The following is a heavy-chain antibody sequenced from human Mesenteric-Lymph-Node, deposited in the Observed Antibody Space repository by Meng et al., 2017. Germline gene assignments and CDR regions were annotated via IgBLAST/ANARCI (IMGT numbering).Heavy chain of an antibody. Sequence: SLKISCAASGFTFDDYAMHWVRQAPGKGLEWVSGISWNSGSIGYADSVKGRFTISRDNSKNTLYLQMNSLRAEDTAVYYCARDRGLPQYSYGLLPGYWGQGTLVTVSS. CDR1: GFTFDDYA. CDR2: ISWNSGSI. V-gene: IGHV3-9*01. J-gene: IGHJ4*02. CDR3: ARDRGLPQYSYGLLPGY. D-gene: IGHD5-18*01.